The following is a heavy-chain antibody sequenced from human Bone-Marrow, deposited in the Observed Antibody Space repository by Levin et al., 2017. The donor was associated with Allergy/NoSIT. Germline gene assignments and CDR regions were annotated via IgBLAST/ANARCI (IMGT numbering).Heavy chain of an antibody. CDR3: AKNYQDKMKVDEGAFEM. D-gene: IGHD2-15*01. CDR2: IYSGDKT. J-gene: IGHJ3*02. Sequence: GESLKISCAASGISVSTHYINWVRQAPGKGLEWVSVIYSGDKTDYADSVKGRFTISRDISQNTVFLQMNSLRAEDTAVYYCAKNYQDKMKVDEGAFEMWGQGTRVNVSS. CDR1: GISVSTHY. V-gene: IGHV3-66*01.